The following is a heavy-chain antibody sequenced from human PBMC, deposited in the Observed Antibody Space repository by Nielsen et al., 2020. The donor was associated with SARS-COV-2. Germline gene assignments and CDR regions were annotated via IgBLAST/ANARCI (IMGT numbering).Heavy chain of an antibody. D-gene: IGHD2-15*01. V-gene: IGHV4-30-2*01. CDR2: VYHSGST. Sequence: WIRQPPGKGLEWIGCVYHSGSTYYNPSLNRRLSISVYRPKNQFSLKLSYVTAADTAVYYCATQCAGYCSGGRCVSPYYYYGMDVWGQGTTVTVSS. CDR3: ATQCAGYCSGGRCVSPYYYYGMDV. J-gene: IGHJ6*02.